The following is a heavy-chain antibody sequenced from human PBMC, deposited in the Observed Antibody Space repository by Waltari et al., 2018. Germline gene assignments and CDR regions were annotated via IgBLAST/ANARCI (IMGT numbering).Heavy chain of an antibody. CDR2: FFCGGNT. V-gene: IGHV4-39*07. Sequence: QLQLQESGPGLVRPSETLSLTCTVPGGSIHTDNYYWAWIRQPPGKGLEWVGSFFCGGNTYYNPSLKRRVTISVDTSKERFSLRVNSVTAADTAIYYCARVGYCNGDNCFVYFYYAMDVWGPGTTVTVSS. CDR3: ARVGYCNGDNCFVYFYYAMDV. J-gene: IGHJ6*02. CDR1: GGSIHTDNYY. D-gene: IGHD2-15*01.